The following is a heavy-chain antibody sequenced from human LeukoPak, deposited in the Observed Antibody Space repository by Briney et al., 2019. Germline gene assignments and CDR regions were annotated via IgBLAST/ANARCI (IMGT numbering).Heavy chain of an antibody. J-gene: IGHJ4*02. V-gene: IGHV1-69*05. D-gene: IGHD3-9*01. CDR3: ARGGPKLRYFDWPLDY. CDR2: IIPIFGTA. CDR1: GYTFTSYG. Sequence: SVKVSCKASGYTFTSYGISWVRQAPGQGLEWMGRIIPIFGTANYAQKFQGRVTITTDESTSTAYMELSSLRSEDTAVYYCARGGPKLRYFDWPLDYWGQGTLVTVSS.